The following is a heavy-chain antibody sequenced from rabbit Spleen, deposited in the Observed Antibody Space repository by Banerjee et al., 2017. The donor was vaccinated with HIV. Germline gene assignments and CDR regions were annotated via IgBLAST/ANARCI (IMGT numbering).Heavy chain of an antibody. Sequence: QEQLVESGGGLVQPGGSLKLSCTASGFSFSNKAVMCWVRQAPGKGLEWIACINNGDGSTYYASWVNGRFTISSHNAQNTLYLQLSSLTAADTATYFCVRDQAGDADYGPYYLNLWGPGTLVTVS. V-gene: IGHV1S47*01. CDR1: GFSFSNKA. J-gene: IGHJ4*01. CDR3: VRDQAGDADYGPYYLNL. D-gene: IGHD2-1*01. CDR2: INNGDGST.